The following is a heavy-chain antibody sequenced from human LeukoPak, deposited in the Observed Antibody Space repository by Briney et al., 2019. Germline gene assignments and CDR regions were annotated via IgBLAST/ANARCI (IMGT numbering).Heavy chain of an antibody. CDR2: IYPDDSDT. CDR3: ARQSFVVPAATHMDV. D-gene: IGHD2-2*01. CDR1: GYSFTTYW. Sequence: GESLKISCKGFGYSFTTYWIAWVRQMPGKGLEFMGIIYPDDSDTRYSPSFQGQVTISADKPITTAYLQWSSLKTSDTAIYYCARQSFVVPAATHMDVWGKGTTVTVSS. J-gene: IGHJ6*03. V-gene: IGHV5-51*01.